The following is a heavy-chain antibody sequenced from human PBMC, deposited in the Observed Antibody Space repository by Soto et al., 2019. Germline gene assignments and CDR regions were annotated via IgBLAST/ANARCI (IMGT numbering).Heavy chain of an antibody. J-gene: IGHJ6*02. Sequence: LRLSCAASGFTFSSYSMNWVRQAPGKGLEWVSSISSSSSYIYYADSVKGRFTISRDNAKNSLYLQMNSLRAEDTAVYYCARQYCSSTSCYTETYYYYYGMDVWGQGTTVTVSS. CDR3: ARQYCSSTSCYTETYYYYYGMDV. D-gene: IGHD2-2*02. CDR2: ISSSSSYI. V-gene: IGHV3-21*01. CDR1: GFTFSSYS.